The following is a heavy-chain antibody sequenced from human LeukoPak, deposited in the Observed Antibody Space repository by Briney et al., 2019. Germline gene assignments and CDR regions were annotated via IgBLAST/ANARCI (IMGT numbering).Heavy chain of an antibody. Sequence: SETLSLTCTVSGGSFSSGGYYWSWIRQHPGKGLEWIGYIFYSGTTYYNPSLKSRVIISVDTSKNQLSLKVRSVTAADTAVYYCARHASMAGLRKYYFDYWGQGTLVTVSS. CDR2: IFYSGTT. V-gene: IGHV4-30-4*01. CDR3: ARHASMAGLRKYYFDY. CDR1: GGSFSSGGYY. D-gene: IGHD4-17*01. J-gene: IGHJ4*02.